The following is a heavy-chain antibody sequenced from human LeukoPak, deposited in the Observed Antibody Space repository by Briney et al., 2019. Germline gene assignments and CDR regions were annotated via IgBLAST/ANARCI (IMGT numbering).Heavy chain of an antibody. CDR1: GFSLKTGGVG. D-gene: IGHD3-22*01. J-gene: IGHJ4*02. CDR3: AHRQNAYDASGHLPVFSPALYSFDS. CDR2: IYWDDDK. Sequence: SGPTLVNPTQTLTLTCTFSGFSLKTGGVGVGWIRQPPGKALEWLAVIYWDDDKRYSASLQNRLTVTQDNSKKQVVLTMTNMGPDDTGTYYCAHRQNAYDASGHLPVFSPALYSFDSWGPGTLVTVSS. V-gene: IGHV2-5*02.